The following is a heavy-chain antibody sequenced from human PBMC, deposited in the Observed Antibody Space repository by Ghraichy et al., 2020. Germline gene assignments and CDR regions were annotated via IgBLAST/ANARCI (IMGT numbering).Heavy chain of an antibody. Sequence: SQTLSLTCAVSGYSISSGHYWGWIRQPPGKGLEWIGRMYHRGSTYYNPSLKSRVTISVDTSKNQFSLNLSSATAADTAVYYCARMYYYGSGASYYFDNWGQGTLVTVSS. J-gene: IGHJ4*02. CDR1: GYSISSGHY. V-gene: IGHV4-38-2*01. CDR3: ARMYYYGSGASYYFDN. D-gene: IGHD3-10*01. CDR2: MYHRGST.